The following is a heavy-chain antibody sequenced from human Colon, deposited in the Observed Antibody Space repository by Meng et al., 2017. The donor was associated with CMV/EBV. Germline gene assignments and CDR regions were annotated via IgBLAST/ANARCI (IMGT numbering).Heavy chain of an antibody. CDR1: HDSLSSTTYF. J-gene: IGHJ4*02. CDR3: ARQGGYTKDDDY. V-gene: IGHV4-30-4*01. CDR2: ISHNGDP. D-gene: IGHD2-2*02. Sequence: TVSHDSLSSTTYFWTWIRQPPGQGLESIGYISHNGDPYYNPSLQSRVSISLDTSKNHFSLKLSSVTAADTAVYFCARQGGYTKDDDYWGQGTLVTVSS.